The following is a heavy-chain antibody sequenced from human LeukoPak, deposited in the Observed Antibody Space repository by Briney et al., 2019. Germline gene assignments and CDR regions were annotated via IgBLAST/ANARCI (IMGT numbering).Heavy chain of an antibody. J-gene: IGHJ4*02. Sequence: PGGSLRLSCAASGFSFSNYGMHWVRQAPGKGLEWVAVISYDGSNKYYADSVKGRFTISRDNSKNTLYLQMNSLRAEDTAVYYCAKDDRVGATFFDYWGQGTLVTVSS. CDR3: AKDDRVGATFFDY. D-gene: IGHD1-26*01. CDR2: ISYDGSNK. CDR1: GFSFSNYG. V-gene: IGHV3-30*18.